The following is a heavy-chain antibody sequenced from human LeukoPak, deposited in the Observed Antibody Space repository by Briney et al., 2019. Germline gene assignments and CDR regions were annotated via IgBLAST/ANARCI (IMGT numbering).Heavy chain of an antibody. CDR2: IKQDGSEK. CDR1: GFTFSSYW. J-gene: IGHJ3*02. CDR3: ATYSGSYWGHAFDI. V-gene: IGHV3-7*03. D-gene: IGHD1-26*01. Sequence: GGSLRLSCAASGFTFSSYWMSWVRQAPGKGLEWVANIKQDGSEKYYVDSVKGRFTISRDNAKNSLYLQMNSLRAEDTAVYYCATYSGSYWGHAFDIWGQGTMVTVSS.